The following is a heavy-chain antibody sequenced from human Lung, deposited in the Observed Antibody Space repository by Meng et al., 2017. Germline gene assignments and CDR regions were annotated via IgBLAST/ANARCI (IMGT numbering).Heavy chain of an antibody. CDR2: SAYSRRT. D-gene: IGHD3-16*01. V-gene: IGHV4-61*08. J-gene: IGHJ4*02. CDR1: GDSVRSGGRY. Sequence: QGFRQGSVPGWVRPSVTRSATCTVFGDSVRSGGRYWSWMGQARGKGMRWIADSAYSRRTNYSRFIMCRVNISTNTYKNQMSLRLRSTAAEDSAMDDWAVGPWGLDYWGQGTLVTVSS. CDR3: AVGPWGLDY.